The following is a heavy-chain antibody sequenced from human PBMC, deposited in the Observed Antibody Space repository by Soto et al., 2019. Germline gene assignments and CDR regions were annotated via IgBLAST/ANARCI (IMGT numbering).Heavy chain of an antibody. Sequence: QITLKESGPTLVKPTQTLTLTCTFSGFSLSTDGAGVGWIRQPPGKALEWLALIYWDDDKRYSPSLRTRIFIPKDTSKHQVVLTLTNVDPVDTATYYCAHRSRPDFWSGTFDHWGQGPLVTVSS. CDR2: IYWDDDK. J-gene: IGHJ4*02. CDR3: AHRSRPDFWSGTFDH. V-gene: IGHV2-5*02. CDR1: GFSLSTDGAG. D-gene: IGHD3-3*01.